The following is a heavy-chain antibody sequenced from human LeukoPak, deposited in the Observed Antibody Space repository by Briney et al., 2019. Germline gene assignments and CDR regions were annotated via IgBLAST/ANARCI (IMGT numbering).Heavy chain of an antibody. J-gene: IGHJ4*02. CDR2: IYSGGTT. V-gene: IGHV3-66*01. CDR1: GFTVSSNY. D-gene: IGHD3-16*01. Sequence: GGSLRLSCAASGFTVSSNYMSWVRQAPGKGLEWVSVIYSGGTTYYADSVKGRFTISRDNSKNTLYLQMNSLRGEDTAVYYCARSPLAPYFDYWGQGTLVTVSS. CDR3: ARSPLAPYFDY.